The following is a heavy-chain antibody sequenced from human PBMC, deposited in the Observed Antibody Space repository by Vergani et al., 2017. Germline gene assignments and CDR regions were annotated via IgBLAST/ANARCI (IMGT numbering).Heavy chain of an antibody. V-gene: IGHV3-23*01. CDR3: AKDGQYSSARVGNWFDP. D-gene: IGHD6-25*01. Sequence: EVQLLESGGGLVQPGGSLRLSCAASGFTFSSYAMSWVRQAPGKGLEWVSAISGSGGSTYYADSVKGRFTISREDSKNTLYLQMNSLRAEDTAVYYCAKDGQYSSARVGNWFDPWGQGTLVTVSS. J-gene: IGHJ5*02. CDR1: GFTFSSYA. CDR2: ISGSGGST.